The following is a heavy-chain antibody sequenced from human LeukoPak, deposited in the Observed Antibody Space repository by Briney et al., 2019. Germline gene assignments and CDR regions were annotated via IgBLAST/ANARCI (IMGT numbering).Heavy chain of an antibody. V-gene: IGHV1-69*04. CDR2: IIPILGIG. Sequence: AASVKVSCKASGGTFSSYAISWVRQAPGQGLEWMGRIIPILGIGNYAQKFQGRVTITADRSTSTAYMELSSLGSEDTAMYYCATSLTGGNTDFGYWGQGTLVTVSS. CDR1: GGTFSSYA. J-gene: IGHJ4*02. CDR3: ATSLTGGNTDFGY. D-gene: IGHD4-23*01.